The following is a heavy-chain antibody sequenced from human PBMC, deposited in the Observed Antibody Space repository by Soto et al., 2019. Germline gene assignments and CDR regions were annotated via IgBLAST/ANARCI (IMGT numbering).Heavy chain of an antibody. CDR2: IIPIFGTA. V-gene: IGHV1-69*13. CDR3: ARNGNQLLYSTEYNWFDP. CDR1: GGTFSSYA. J-gene: IGHJ5*02. D-gene: IGHD2-2*02. Sequence: VASVKVSCKASGGTFSSYAISWVRQAPGQGLEWMGGIIPIFGTANYAQKFQGRVTITADESTSTAYMELSSLRSEDTAVYYCARNGNQLLYSTEYNWFDPWGQGTLVTVSS.